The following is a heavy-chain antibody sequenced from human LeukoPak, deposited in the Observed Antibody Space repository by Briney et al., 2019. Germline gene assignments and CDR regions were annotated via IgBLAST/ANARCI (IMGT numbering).Heavy chain of an antibody. CDR1: GGSISSSSYY. V-gene: IGHV4-39*07. Sequence: SETLSLTCTVSGGSISSSSYYWGWIRQPPGKGLEWIGSIYYSGSTYYNPSLKSRVTISVDTSKNQFSLKLSSVTAADTAVYYCASDIRRNDYVWGSYRSPVDYWGQGTLVTVSS. CDR2: IYYSGST. D-gene: IGHD3-16*02. J-gene: IGHJ4*02. CDR3: ASDIRRNDYVWGSYRSPVDY.